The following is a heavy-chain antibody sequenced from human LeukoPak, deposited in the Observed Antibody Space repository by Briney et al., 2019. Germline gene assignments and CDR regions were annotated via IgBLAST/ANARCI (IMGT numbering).Heavy chain of an antibody. D-gene: IGHD3-16*01. Sequence: SQTLSLTCAISGDSLSSNSATWNWVRQSPPRGLEWLGRTYYRSKWYNDYAVSVKGRVTINPDASKKQFSLQLNSVTPEDTAMYYCARGNGYPFDYWGQGTLVTVSS. V-gene: IGHV6-1*01. CDR2: TYYRSKWYN. J-gene: IGHJ4*02. CDR1: GDSLSSNSAT. CDR3: ARGNGYPFDY.